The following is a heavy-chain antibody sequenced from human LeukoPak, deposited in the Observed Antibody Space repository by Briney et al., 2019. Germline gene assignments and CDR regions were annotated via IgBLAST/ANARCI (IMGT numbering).Heavy chain of an antibody. CDR3: SDGDDFDY. J-gene: IGHJ4*02. V-gene: IGHV3-30-3*01. D-gene: IGHD4-17*01. Sequence: GGSLRLSCAASGFTFSSYAMHWVRQAPGKGLEWVAVISYDGSNKYYADSVKGRFTISRDNSKNTLYLQMNSLRAEDTAVYYGSDGDDFDYWGQGTLVTVSS. CDR2: ISYDGSNK. CDR1: GFTFSSYA.